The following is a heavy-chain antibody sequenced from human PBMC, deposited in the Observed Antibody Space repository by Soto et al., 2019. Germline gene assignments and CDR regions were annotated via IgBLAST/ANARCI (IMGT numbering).Heavy chain of an antibody. CDR1: GFTFSSYA. D-gene: IGHD6-13*01. J-gene: IGHJ4*02. V-gene: IGHV3-30-3*01. CDR3: ARDQSSSWYYQPDY. Sequence: QVQLVESGGGVVQPGRSLRLSCAASGFTFSSYAMHWVRQAPGKGLEWVAVISYDGSNKYYADSVKGRFTISRDNSKNTLYLQMNSLRAEDTAVYYCARDQSSSWYYQPDYWGQGTLVTVSS. CDR2: ISYDGSNK.